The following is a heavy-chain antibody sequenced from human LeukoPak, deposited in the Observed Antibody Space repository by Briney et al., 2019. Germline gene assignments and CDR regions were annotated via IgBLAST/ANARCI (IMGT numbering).Heavy chain of an antibody. Sequence: GGSLRLSCAASGFTFTNYWMNWVRQAPGKGLEWVASIKQDGSEKYYVDSVKGRLTISRDNARNSLYLQMNSLRAEDTAVYYCARAYSSSWYHSWGQGTLVTVSS. D-gene: IGHD6-13*01. CDR1: GFTFTNYW. CDR3: ARAYSSSWYHS. CDR2: IKQDGSEK. V-gene: IGHV3-7*01. J-gene: IGHJ4*02.